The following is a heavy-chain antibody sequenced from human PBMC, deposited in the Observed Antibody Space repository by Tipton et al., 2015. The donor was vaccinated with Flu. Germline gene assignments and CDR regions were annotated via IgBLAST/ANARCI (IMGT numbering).Heavy chain of an antibody. CDR1: GFTFSSYW. Sequence: SLRLSCAASGFTFSSYWMSWVRQAPGKGLEWVSYISSSGSTIYYADSVKGRFTISRDNAKNSLYLQMNSLRAEDTAVYYCARALSGSYGPAFDIWGQGTMVTVSS. V-gene: IGHV3-11*01. CDR3: ARALSGSYGPAFDI. J-gene: IGHJ3*02. D-gene: IGHD1-26*01. CDR2: ISSSGSTI.